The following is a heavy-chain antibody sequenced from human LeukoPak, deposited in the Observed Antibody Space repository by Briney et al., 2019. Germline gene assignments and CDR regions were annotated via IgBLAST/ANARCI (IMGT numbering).Heavy chain of an antibody. D-gene: IGHD2-15*01. Sequence: SETLSLTCTVSGGSISSYYWSWIRQPAGKGLEWIGRIYTSGSTNYNPSLKSRVTISVDKSKNQFSLKLSSVTAADTAVYYCASSGDGGLLPDAFDIWGQGTMVTVSS. V-gene: IGHV4-4*07. CDR3: ASSGDGGLLPDAFDI. CDR1: GGSISSYY. J-gene: IGHJ3*02. CDR2: IYTSGST.